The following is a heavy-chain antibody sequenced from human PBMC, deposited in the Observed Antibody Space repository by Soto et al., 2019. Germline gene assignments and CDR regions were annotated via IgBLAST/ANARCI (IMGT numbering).Heavy chain of an antibody. Sequence: PGGSLRLSCAASGFTFSNAWMSWVRQAPGKGLEWVGRIKSKTDGGTTDYAAPVKGRFTISRDDSKNTLYLQMNSLKTEDTAVYYCTTGLVLLWFGELLHDAFDIWGQGTMVTVSS. CDR3: TTGLVLLWFGELLHDAFDI. J-gene: IGHJ3*02. D-gene: IGHD3-10*01. CDR1: GFTFSNAW. V-gene: IGHV3-15*01. CDR2: IKSKTDGGTT.